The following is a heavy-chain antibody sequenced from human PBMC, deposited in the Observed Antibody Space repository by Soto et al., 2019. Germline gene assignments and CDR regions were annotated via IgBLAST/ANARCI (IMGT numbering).Heavy chain of an antibody. CDR2: ISYDGSNK. D-gene: IGHD3-16*01. CDR3: ARELGGSTWFDP. Sequence: GGSLRLSCAASGFTFSSYAMHWVRQAPGKGLEWVAVISYDGSNKYYADSVKGRFTISRDNSKNTLYLQMNSLRAEDTAVYYCARELGGSTWFDPWGQGTLVTVSS. V-gene: IGHV3-30-3*01. CDR1: GFTFSSYA. J-gene: IGHJ5*02.